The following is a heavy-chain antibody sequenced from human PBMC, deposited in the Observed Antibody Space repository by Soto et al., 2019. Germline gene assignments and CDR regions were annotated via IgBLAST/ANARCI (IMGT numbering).Heavy chain of an antibody. D-gene: IGHD3-22*01. J-gene: IGHJ4*02. CDR2: IIPVVGTP. V-gene: IGHV1-69*06. CDR3: ARDPEGNYDRTGYYPPRVDS. CDR1: GGTFSTYA. Sequence: QVRLVQSGAAVKRPGSSVKVSCTASGGTFSTYALSWVRQAPGQGLEWMGGIIPVVGTPYLAPKFQGRVTITADTSTSTANLDVYSLTAEDTAMYYCARDPEGNYDRTGYYPPRVDSWGQGTLVTVSS.